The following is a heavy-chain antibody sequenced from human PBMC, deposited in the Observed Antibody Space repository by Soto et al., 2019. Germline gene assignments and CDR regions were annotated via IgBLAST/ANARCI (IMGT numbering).Heavy chain of an antibody. J-gene: IGHJ1*01. V-gene: IGHV3-53*01. CDR1: GFTVSSNY. CDR2: IYSGGST. D-gene: IGHD3-22*01. CDR3: ARDRVESGYPEYFQH. Sequence: EVQLVESGGGLIQPGGSLRLSCAASGFTVSSNYMSWVRQAPGKGLEWVSVIYSGGSTYYADSVKSRFTISRDNSKNTLYLQMNSLSAEDTAVYYCARDRVESGYPEYFQHWGQGTLVTVSS.